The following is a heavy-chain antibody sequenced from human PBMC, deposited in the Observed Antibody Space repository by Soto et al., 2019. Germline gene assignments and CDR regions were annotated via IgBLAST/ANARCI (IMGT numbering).Heavy chain of an antibody. Sequence: QLQLQESGSGLVKPSQTLSLTCAVSGGSINTATHSWSWIRQPPGKGLEWIGYIYHSGSTYYNPSVKTRLTIPIDKSNIQFSLRLSSVTAADTAVYYFARGGGVTTTGDDYWGQGILVTVSS. CDR1: GGSINTATHS. J-gene: IGHJ4*02. CDR3: ARGGGVTTTGDDY. CDR2: IYHSGST. D-gene: IGHD4-4*01. V-gene: IGHV4-30-2*01.